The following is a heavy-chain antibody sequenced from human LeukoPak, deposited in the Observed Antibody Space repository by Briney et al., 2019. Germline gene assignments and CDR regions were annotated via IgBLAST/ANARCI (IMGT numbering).Heavy chain of an antibody. CDR2: INPSGGST. CDR1: DDTFTNYG. CDR3: ARGDHSDY. V-gene: IGHV1-46*01. Sequence: ASVKVSCKASDDTFTNYGISWVRQAPGQGLEWMGIINPSGGSTSYAQKFQGRVTMTRDTSTSTVYMELSSLRSEDTAVYYCARGDHSDYWGQGTLVTVSS. J-gene: IGHJ4*02. D-gene: IGHD1-14*01.